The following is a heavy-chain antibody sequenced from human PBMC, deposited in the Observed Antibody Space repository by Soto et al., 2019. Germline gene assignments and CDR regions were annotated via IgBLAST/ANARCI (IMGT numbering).Heavy chain of an antibody. CDR1: GFIFDDFA. V-gene: IGHV3-9*01. CDR3: TKVGGLYDFWSGPLHFDL. J-gene: IGHJ4*02. Sequence: EAQLVESGGGFVQPGRSLRLSCAGSGFIFDDFAIHWVRQAPGKGLEWGSGISWDSDSIGYADSVKGRLTISRDNAKNALYLQMNSLRVEDTALYYCTKVGGLYDFWSGPLHFDLWGQGTLVTVSS. D-gene: IGHD3-3*01. CDR2: ISWDSDSI.